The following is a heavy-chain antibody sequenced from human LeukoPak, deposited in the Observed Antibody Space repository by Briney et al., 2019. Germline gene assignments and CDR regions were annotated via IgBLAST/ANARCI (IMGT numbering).Heavy chain of an antibody. CDR1: GYTFTSYG. J-gene: IGHJ4*02. D-gene: IGHD3-9*01. V-gene: IGHV1-18*01. Sequence: ASVKVSCKAPGYTFTSYGISWVRQAPGQGLEWMGWISAYNGNTNYAQKLQGRVTMTTDTSTSTAYVELRSLRSDDTAVYYCARDPTKYDILTGYLPDYFDYWGQGTLVTVSS. CDR3: ARDPTKYDILTGYLPDYFDY. CDR2: ISAYNGNT.